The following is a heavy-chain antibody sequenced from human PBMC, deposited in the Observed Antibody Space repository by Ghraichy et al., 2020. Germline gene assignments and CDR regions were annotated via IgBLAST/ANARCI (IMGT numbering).Heavy chain of an antibody. J-gene: IGHJ6*02. V-gene: IGHV1-69*04. CDR2: IIPILGIA. D-gene: IGHD2-2*01. CDR1: GGTFSSYA. CDR3: AKKEIPAASYYYYYYGMDV. Sequence: SVKVSCKASGGTFSSYAISWVRQAPGQGLEWMGRIIPILGIANYAQKFQGRVTITADKSTSTAYMELSSLRSEDTAVYYCAKKEIPAASYYYYYYGMDVWGQGTTVTVSS.